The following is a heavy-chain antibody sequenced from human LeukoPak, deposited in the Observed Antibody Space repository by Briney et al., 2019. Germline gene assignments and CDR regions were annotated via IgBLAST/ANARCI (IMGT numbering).Heavy chain of an antibody. D-gene: IGHD1-1*01. CDR3: ARDSGTGYLDY. CDR1: GFSFSNYG. CDR2: IWYDGSNQ. V-gene: IGHV3-33*01. J-gene: IGHJ4*02. Sequence: GGSLRLSCAASGFSFSNYGMHWVRQAPGKGLEWVSVIWYDGSNQYYANSVKGRFTISRDVSKSTLYLQMNSLRAEDTAIYYCARDSGTGYLDYWGQGTLVTVSP.